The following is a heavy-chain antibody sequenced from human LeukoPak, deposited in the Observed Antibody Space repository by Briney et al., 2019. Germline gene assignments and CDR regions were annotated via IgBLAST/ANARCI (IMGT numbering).Heavy chain of an antibody. V-gene: IGHV4-59*08. CDR1: GGSISSYY. Sequence: SETLSLTSTVSGGSISSYYWSWIRQPPGKGLEWIGYIYFSGSTDYNPSLKSRVTISVDTSKNQFSLKLSSVTAADTAVYYCASLNGSGYYFDYWGQGTLVTVSS. D-gene: IGHD3-3*01. J-gene: IGHJ4*02. CDR2: IYFSGST. CDR3: ASLNGSGYYFDY.